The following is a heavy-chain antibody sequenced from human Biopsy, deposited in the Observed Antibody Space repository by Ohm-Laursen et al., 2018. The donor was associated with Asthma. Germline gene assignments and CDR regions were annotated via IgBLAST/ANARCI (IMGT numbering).Heavy chain of an antibody. Sequence: SLRLSCAATGFAVSRDHMFRVRQAPGKGLEWVSVIYSGGTSHTADSVRGRFTISRDFSKNTLHLQMHSLRVEDTAVYYCARGDSSGWSHYYSDYWGQGTLVTVSS. CDR2: IYSGGTS. CDR3: ARGDSSGWSHYYSDY. CDR1: GFAVSRDH. J-gene: IGHJ4*02. D-gene: IGHD6-19*01. V-gene: IGHV3-53*01.